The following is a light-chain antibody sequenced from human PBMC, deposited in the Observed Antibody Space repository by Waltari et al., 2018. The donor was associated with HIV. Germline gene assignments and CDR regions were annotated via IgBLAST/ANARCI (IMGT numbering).Light chain of an antibody. Sequence: QSALTQPPSASGSPGQSVTISCTGTNSDIGNFDYVAWYQQHPGKPPKLIISEVYKRPSGVPNRFSGSKSGNTASLTVSGLQAEDEADYYCSSYATTNEFYVLFGGGTKLTVL. CDR2: EVY. V-gene: IGLV2-8*01. CDR1: NSDIGNFDY. J-gene: IGLJ2*01. CDR3: SSYATTNEFYVL.